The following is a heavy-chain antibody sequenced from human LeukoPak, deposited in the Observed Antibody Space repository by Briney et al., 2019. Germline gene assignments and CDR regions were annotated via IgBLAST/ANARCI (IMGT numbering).Heavy chain of an antibody. CDR2: IYYSGST. D-gene: IGHD6-6*01. J-gene: IGHJ6*03. CDR1: GGSISSSSYY. V-gene: IGHV4-39*07. Sequence: SETLSLTCTVSGGSISSSSYYWGWIRQPPGKGLEWIGSIYYSGSTYYNPSLKSRVTISVDTSKNQFSLKLSSVTAADTAVYYCARGIAAPPPYYYYYMDVWGKGTTVTVSS. CDR3: ARGIAAPPPYYYYYMDV.